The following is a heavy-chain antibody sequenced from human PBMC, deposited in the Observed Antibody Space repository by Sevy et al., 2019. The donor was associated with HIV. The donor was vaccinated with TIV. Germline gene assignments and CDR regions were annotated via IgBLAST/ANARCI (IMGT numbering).Heavy chain of an antibody. V-gene: IGHV1-3*01. CDR2: INAGNGNT. Sequence: ASVKVSCKASGYTFTSYAMHWVRQAPGQRLEWMGWINAGNGNTKYSQKFQGRVTITRDTSASTAYMELSSLRSEDTAVYYCAGDKGATYYYDSSGTTGWFDPWGQGTLVTVSS. J-gene: IGHJ5*02. CDR1: GYTFTSYA. D-gene: IGHD3-22*01. CDR3: AGDKGATYYYDSSGTTGWFDP.